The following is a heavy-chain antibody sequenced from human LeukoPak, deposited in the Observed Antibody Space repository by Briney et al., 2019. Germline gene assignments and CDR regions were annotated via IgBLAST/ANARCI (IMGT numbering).Heavy chain of an antibody. CDR1: GYTFTGYH. D-gene: IGHD6-13*01. CDR3: SRDQGSLTRSWYTGY. CDR2: INPYSGDT. J-gene: IGHJ4*02. Sequence: ASVKVSCKASGYTFTGYHIHWVGQAPGQGLEWMGRINPYSGDTNFAQTFQGRVTITRDTSITTAYMDLSSLTPDDTAVDFCSRDQGSLTRSWYTGYWGQGTQVTVSS. V-gene: IGHV1-2*06.